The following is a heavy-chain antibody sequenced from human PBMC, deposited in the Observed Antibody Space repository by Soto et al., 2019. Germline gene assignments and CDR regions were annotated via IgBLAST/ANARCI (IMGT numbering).Heavy chain of an antibody. J-gene: IGHJ4*02. V-gene: IGHV5-51*01. CDR2: IYPGDSDT. CDR1: GYSFNNYW. CDR3: ARHLRATPFEF. D-gene: IGHD2-15*01. Sequence: GESLKISCKGSGYSFNNYWIGWARQMPGKGLEWMGIIYPGDSDTRYSPSFQGQVTISVDKSISTAYLQWSSLKASDAAMYYCARHLRATPFEFWGQGTLVTVSS.